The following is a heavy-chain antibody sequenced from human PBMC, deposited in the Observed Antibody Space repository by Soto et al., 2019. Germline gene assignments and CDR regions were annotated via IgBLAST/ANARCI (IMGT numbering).Heavy chain of an antibody. V-gene: IGHV1-46*01. CDR3: ARDGDYYYYYSSGYYFDY. J-gene: IGHJ4*02. CDR1: GYTFTSYY. CDR2: INPSGGST. D-gene: IGHD3-22*01. Sequence: QVQLVQSGAEVKKPGASVKVSCKASGYTFTSYYMHWVRQAPGQGLEWMGIINPSGGSTSYAQKFQGRATMTRDTSTTTVYMELSSLRSEDTAVYYCARDGDYYYYYSSGYYFDYWGQGTLVTVSS.